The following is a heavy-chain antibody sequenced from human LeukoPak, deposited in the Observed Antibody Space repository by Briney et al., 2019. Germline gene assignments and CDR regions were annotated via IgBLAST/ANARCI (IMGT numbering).Heavy chain of an antibody. CDR3: ATLDHYLGGAFDI. Sequence: SGTLSLTCTVSGGSISSYYWTWIRQPPGKGLEWIGYIYYSGGTNYNPSLKSRVTISVDTSKNQFSLKLSSVTAADTAVYYCATLDHYLGGAFDIWGQGTVVTVSS. J-gene: IGHJ3*02. D-gene: IGHD1-26*01. CDR1: GGSISSYY. V-gene: IGHV4-59*01. CDR2: IYYSGGT.